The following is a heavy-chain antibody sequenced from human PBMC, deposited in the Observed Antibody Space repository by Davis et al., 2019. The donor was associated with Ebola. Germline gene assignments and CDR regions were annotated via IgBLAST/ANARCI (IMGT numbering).Heavy chain of an antibody. V-gene: IGHV4-39*01. J-gene: IGHJ6*02. CDR3: ARVARQWLAYGMDV. CDR1: GFTFSSYW. CDR2: IYYSGST. Sequence: GSLRLSCAASGFTFSSYWMSWVRQPPGKGLEWIGSIYYSGSTYYNPSLKSRVTISVDTSKNQFSLKLSSVTAADTAVYYCARVARQWLAYGMDVWGQGTTVTVSS. D-gene: IGHD6-19*01.